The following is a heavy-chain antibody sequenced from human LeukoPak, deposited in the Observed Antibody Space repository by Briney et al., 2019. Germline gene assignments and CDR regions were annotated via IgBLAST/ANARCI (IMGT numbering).Heavy chain of an antibody. J-gene: IGHJ4*02. CDR3: ARETAYSSSWNGGYYFDY. CDR2: IYYSGST. V-gene: IGHV4-30-4*02. CDR1: GGSISSGDYY. D-gene: IGHD6-13*01. Sequence: PSETLSLTCTVSGGSISSGDYYWSWIRQPPGKGLEWIGYIYYSGSTYYNPSLKSRVTISVDTSKYQFSLKLSSVTAADTAVYYCARETAYSSSWNGGYYFDYWGQGTLVTVSS.